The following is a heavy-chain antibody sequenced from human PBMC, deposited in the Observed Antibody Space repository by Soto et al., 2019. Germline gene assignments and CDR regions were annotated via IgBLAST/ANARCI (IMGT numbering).Heavy chain of an antibody. V-gene: IGHV1-58*01. CDR3: AAENYDILTGPTAWFDP. D-gene: IGHD3-9*01. J-gene: IGHJ5*02. CDR2: IVVGSGNT. CDR1: GFTFTSSA. Sequence: ASVKVSCKASGFTFTSSAVLWVRQARGQRLEWIGWIVVGSGNTNYAQKFQERVTITRDMSTSTAYMELSSLRSEDTAVYYCAAENYDILTGPTAWFDPWGQGTLVTVSS.